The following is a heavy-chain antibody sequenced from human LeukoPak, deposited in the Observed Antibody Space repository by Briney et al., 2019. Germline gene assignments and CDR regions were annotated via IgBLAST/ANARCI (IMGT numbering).Heavy chain of an antibody. D-gene: IGHD6-13*01. CDR2: INPNSGGT. J-gene: IGHJ6*03. CDR1: GYTFTGYY. CDR3: ARERGAAASYYYMEL. V-gene: IGHV1-2*02. Sequence: ASVKVSCKASGYTFTGYYMHLVRQAPGQGLEWMGCINPNSGGTNYAQKFQGRVTMTRDTSISTAYMELSRLRSDDTAVYYCARERGAAASYYYMELWGKGTTVTVSS.